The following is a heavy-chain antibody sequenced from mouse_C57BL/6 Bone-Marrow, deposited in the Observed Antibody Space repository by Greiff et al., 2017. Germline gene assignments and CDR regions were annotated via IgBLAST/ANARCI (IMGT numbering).Heavy chain of an antibody. J-gene: IGHJ2*01. CDR2: INPGSGGT. Sequence: VQLQQSGAELVRPGTSVKVSCKASGYAFTNYLIEWVKQRPGQGLEWIGVINPGSGGTNYNEKFKGKATLTADKSSSTAYMQLSSLTSEDSAVYLCARDYRGYFDYGGKGTTLTVSS. V-gene: IGHV1-54*01. D-gene: IGHD2-14*01. CDR3: ARDYRGYFDY. CDR1: GYAFTNYL.